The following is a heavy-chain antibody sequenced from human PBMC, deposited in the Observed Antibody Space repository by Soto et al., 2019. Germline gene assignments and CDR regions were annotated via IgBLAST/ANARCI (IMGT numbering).Heavy chain of an antibody. CDR3: ARMVVRLGIPKYYFDY. CDR2: IIPIFGTA. D-gene: IGHD2-15*01. CDR1: GGTFSSYA. V-gene: IGHV1-69*13. Sequence: SVKVSCKASGGTFSSYAISWVRQAPGQGLEWMGGIIPIFGTANYAQKFRGRVTITADESTSTAYMELSSLRSEDTAVYYCARMVVRLGIPKYYFDYWGQGTLVTV. J-gene: IGHJ4*02.